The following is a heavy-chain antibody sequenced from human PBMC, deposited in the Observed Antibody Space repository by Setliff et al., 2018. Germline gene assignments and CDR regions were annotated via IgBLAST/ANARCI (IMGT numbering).Heavy chain of an antibody. CDR1: GGSFSTYC. CDR2: VYYSGTA. J-gene: IGHJ4*02. V-gene: IGHV4-59*01. D-gene: IGHD5-12*01. Sequence: PSETLSLTCNVSGGSFSTYCWSWIRQPPGKGLEWIGHVYYSGTANYNPSLKSRVTVSVDTSNHQFSLRLRSVTAADTAVYYCARGGTYRYFDYWGQGALVTVSS. CDR3: ARGGTYRYFDY.